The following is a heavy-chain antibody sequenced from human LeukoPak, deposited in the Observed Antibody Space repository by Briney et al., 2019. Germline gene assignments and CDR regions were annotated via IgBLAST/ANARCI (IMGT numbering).Heavy chain of an antibody. Sequence: SETLSLTCTVSGGSISSSSYSWGWIRQPPGKGLECIGSSSYSGSTYYSPSLKSLVTISVDASKNQFSLNLNAVTAADTAVYYCSSTFRGWYGVGDYWGQGVLVTVSS. J-gene: IGHJ4*02. D-gene: IGHD6-19*01. CDR2: SSYSGST. CDR1: GGSISSSSYS. CDR3: SSTFRGWYGVGDY. V-gene: IGHV4-39*01.